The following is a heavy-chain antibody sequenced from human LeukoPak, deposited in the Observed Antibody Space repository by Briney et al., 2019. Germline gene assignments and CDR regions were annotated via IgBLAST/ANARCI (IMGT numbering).Heavy chain of an antibody. Sequence: PSETLSLTCTVSGGSISSYYWTWISQPPGKGLEWIGYVYFSGSTNYNPSLKSRVTISVDTSKNQFSLKLSSVTAADTAVYYCARSQYSSGWLPFDYWGQGTLVTVSS. D-gene: IGHD6-19*01. CDR2: VYFSGST. CDR3: ARSQYSSGWLPFDY. J-gene: IGHJ4*02. V-gene: IGHV4-59*01. CDR1: GGSISSYY.